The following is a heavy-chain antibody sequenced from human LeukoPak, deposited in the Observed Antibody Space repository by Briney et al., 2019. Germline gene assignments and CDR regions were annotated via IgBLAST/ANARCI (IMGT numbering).Heavy chain of an antibody. D-gene: IGHD3-10*01. Sequence: SGPTLVHPPQSLTLTCTFPGFSLSTSGVGVGWIRQPPEKALGWLALIYWDDDKRYLPSLKSRLTITQDTSKNQVVLTMTNMDPVDTATYYCAHRRGYYGSGSYYNSRPYDYWGQGTLVTVSS. CDR3: AHRRGYYGSGSYYNSRPYDY. V-gene: IGHV2-5*02. CDR1: GFSLSTSGVG. CDR2: IYWDDDK. J-gene: IGHJ4*02.